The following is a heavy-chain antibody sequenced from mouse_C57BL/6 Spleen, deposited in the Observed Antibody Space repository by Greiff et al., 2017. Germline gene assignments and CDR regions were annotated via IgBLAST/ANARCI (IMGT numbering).Heavy chain of an antibody. V-gene: IGHV1-81*01. Sequence: QVQLKQSGAELARPGASVKLSCKASGYTFTSYGISWVKQRTGQGLEWIGEIYPRSGNTYYNEKFKGKATLTADKSSSTAYMELRSLTSEDSAVYFCARGGDYDVRCYFDYWGQGTTLTVSS. CDR3: ARGGDYDVRCYFDY. D-gene: IGHD2-4*01. CDR1: GYTFTSYG. J-gene: IGHJ2*01. CDR2: IYPRSGNT.